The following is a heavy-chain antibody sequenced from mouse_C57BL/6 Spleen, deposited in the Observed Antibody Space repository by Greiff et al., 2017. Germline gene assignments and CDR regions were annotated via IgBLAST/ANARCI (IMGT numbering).Heavy chain of an antibody. V-gene: IGHV6-3*01. D-gene: IGHD2-1*01. J-gene: IGHJ1*03. CDR2: IRLKSDNYAT. CDR1: GFTFSNYW. Sequence: EVKLMESGGGLVQPGGSMKLSCVASGFTFSNYWMNWVRQSPEKGLEWVAQIRLKSDNYATHYAESVKGRFTISRDDSKSSVYLQMNNLRAEDTGIYYCTGLYGNYDWYFDVWGTGTTVTVSS. CDR3: TGLYGNYDWYFDV.